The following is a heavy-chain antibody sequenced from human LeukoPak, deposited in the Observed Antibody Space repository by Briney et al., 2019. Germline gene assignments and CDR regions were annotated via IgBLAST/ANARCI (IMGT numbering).Heavy chain of an antibody. V-gene: IGHV4-39*07. CDR1: GGSISSSSYY. CDR2: INHSGST. D-gene: IGHD3-9*01. Sequence: SETLSLTCTVSGGSISSSSYYWSWIRQPPGKGLEWIGEINHSGSTNYNPSLKSRVTISVDTSKNQFSLKLSSVTAADTAVYYCARGPLTDVWGQGTTVTVSS. J-gene: IGHJ6*02. CDR3: ARGPLTDV.